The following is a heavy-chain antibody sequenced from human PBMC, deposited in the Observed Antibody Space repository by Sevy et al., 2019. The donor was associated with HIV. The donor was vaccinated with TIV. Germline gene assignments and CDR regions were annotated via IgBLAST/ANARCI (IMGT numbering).Heavy chain of an antibody. D-gene: IGHD1-1*01. Sequence: LSLTCAASGFTFSSYNMNWVRQAPGKGLEWVSSISNSGSYIYYAGSVKGRFTISRDNAKNSLYLQMNSLRAEDTAVYYCAKAEGVPPNWFDPWGQGTLVTVSS. CDR3: AKAEGVPPNWFDP. J-gene: IGHJ5*02. V-gene: IGHV3-21*01. CDR1: GFTFSSYN. CDR2: ISNSGSYI.